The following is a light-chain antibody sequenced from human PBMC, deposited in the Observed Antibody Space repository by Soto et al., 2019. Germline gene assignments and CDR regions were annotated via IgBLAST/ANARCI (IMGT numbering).Light chain of an antibody. CDR1: SSDVGVYNY. V-gene: IGLV2-14*01. CDR3: SSYTGSTTL. J-gene: IGLJ1*01. CDR2: GVS. Sequence: QSALTQPASVSGSPGQSITISCTGTSSDVGVYNYVSWYQQHPGKAPKVMIYGVSNRPSGVSDRFSGSKSGNTASLTISGLQAEDEADYYCSSYTGSTTLFGTGTKLTVL.